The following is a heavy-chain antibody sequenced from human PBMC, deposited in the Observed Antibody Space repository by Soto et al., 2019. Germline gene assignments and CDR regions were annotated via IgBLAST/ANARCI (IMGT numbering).Heavy chain of an antibody. CDR3: AKDPYDYGDYFYGMDV. J-gene: IGHJ6*02. D-gene: IGHD4-17*01. Sequence: PGGSLRLSCAASGFTFSSYGMHWVRQAPGKGLEWVAVISYDGSNKYYADSVKGRFTISRDNSKNTLYLQMNSLRAEDTAVYYCAKDPYDYGDYFYGMDVWGQGTTVT. CDR2: ISYDGSNK. CDR1: GFTFSSYG. V-gene: IGHV3-30*18.